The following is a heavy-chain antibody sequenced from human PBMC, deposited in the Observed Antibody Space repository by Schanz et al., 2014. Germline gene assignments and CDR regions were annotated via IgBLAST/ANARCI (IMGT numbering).Heavy chain of an antibody. V-gene: IGHV3-74*01. D-gene: IGHD3-10*01. CDR2: IKSDGSST. CDR3: TADLWFGAVWGVW. Sequence: EVQLVESGGGLVQPGGSLRLSCAASGFTFSSYWMHWVRQVPGKGLVWVSRIKSDGSSTSYADSVKGRFTISRDNAKNPLNLKLNSLQTEDTAVYYFTADLWFGAVWGVWWGQGTLXTVSS. CDR1: GFTFSSYW. J-gene: IGHJ4*02.